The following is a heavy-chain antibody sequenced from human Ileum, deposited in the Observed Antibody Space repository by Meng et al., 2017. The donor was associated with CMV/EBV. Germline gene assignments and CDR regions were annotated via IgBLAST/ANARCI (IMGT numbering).Heavy chain of an antibody. J-gene: IGHJ4*02. CDR1: GGPISTYY. Sequence: HLQESGPVLVKPSATLSLTCAVSGGPISTYYWTWVRQPAGKGLEWIGRINAGGSTNDNPSLKSRVTMSADTSKNQFSLKVTSVTAADTAVYYCAREENTVNQFEYWGQGTLVTVSS. V-gene: IGHV4-4*07. CDR3: AREENTVNQFEY. D-gene: IGHD4-17*01. CDR2: INAGGST.